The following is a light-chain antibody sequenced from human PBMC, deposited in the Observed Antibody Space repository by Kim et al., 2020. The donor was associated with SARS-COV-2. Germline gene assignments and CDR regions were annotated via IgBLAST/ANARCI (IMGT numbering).Light chain of an antibody. V-gene: IGKV1-5*01. CDR2: DAS. CDR3: QYYSNYVWT. CDR1: QSISNW. J-gene: IGKJ1*01. Sequence: DIHMTKSPSTLSASVGDRVTITCRASQSISNWLAWYQQRPGKTPKLLIYDASTLESGVPSRFSGSGSGTEFTLTISSLQPDDFATYYCQYYSNYVWTFGQGTKVDIK.